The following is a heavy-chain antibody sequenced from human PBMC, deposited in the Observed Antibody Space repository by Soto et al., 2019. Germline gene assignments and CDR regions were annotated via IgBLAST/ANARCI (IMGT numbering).Heavy chain of an antibody. CDR2: ISYDGSNK. CDR3: AKGVLGYCSGGSCYPFDY. V-gene: IGHV3-30*18. Sequence: QVQLVESGGGVVQPGRSLRLSCAASGFTFSSYGMHWVRQAPGKGLEWVAVISYDGSNKYYADSVKGRFTTSRDNSKNTLYLQMNSLRAEDTAVYYCAKGVLGYCSGGSCYPFDYWGQGTLVTVSS. D-gene: IGHD2-15*01. CDR1: GFTFSSYG. J-gene: IGHJ4*02.